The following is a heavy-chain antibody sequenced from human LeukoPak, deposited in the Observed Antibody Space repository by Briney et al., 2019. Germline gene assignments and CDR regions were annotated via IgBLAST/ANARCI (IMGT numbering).Heavy chain of an antibody. D-gene: IGHD3-3*01. CDR3: ARGTVFWRGVDY. CDR2: MNSDGSIT. Sequence: GGSLRVSCAASGFTFSSHWMHWVRQVPGKGLAWVSRMNSDGSITSYADSVKGRFTISRDNAKNMLYLQMNSLRAEDTAVYYCARGTVFWRGVDYWGQGTLVTVSS. CDR1: GFTFSSHW. J-gene: IGHJ4*02. V-gene: IGHV3-74*01.